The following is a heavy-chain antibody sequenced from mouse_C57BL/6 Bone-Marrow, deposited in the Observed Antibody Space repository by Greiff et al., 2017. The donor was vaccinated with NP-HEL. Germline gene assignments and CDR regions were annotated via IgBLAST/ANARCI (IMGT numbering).Heavy chain of an antibody. CDR1: GFSLTSYG. CDR3: ASSIYYYGSSYRWYFDV. Sequence: QVQLQQSGPGLVQPSQSLSITCTVSGFSLTSYGVHWVRQSPGKGLEWLGVIWSGGSTDYNAAFISRLSISKDNSKSQVFFKMNSLQADDTAIYYCASSIYYYGSSYRWYFDVWGTGTTVTVSS. CDR2: IWSGGST. J-gene: IGHJ1*03. V-gene: IGHV2-2*01. D-gene: IGHD1-1*01.